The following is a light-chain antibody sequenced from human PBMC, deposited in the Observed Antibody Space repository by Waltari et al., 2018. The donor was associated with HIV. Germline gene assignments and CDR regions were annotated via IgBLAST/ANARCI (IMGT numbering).Light chain of an antibody. CDR1: GASINNK. CDR3: GADHGSGSNFRWV. V-gene: IGLV9-49*01. CDR2: VGTGGMVG. J-gene: IGLJ3*02. Sequence: PVLIQPPSASAPLGPSLTLTSTLSGASINNKLAWYRQRPGKGPRLVMRVGTGGMVGSKGDGIPDRFSVLGSGLNRYLTIKNIQEEDESDYHCGADHGSGSNFRWVFGGGTKLTVL.